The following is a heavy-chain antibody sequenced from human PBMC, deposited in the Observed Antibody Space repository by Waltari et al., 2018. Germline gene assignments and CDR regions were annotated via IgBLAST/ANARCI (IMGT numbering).Heavy chain of an antibody. J-gene: IGHJ4*02. CDR2: IIPMLGIA. CDR3: ARGGTAAAHNY. CDR1: GGTFSSYT. Sequence: QVQLVQSGAEVKKPGSSVKVSCKASGGTFSSYTISWVRQAPGQGLEWMGRIIPMLGIANYAQKFQGRVRITADKSTSTAYMELSSLRSEDTAVYYCARGGTAAAHNYWGQGTLVTVSS. D-gene: IGHD6-13*01. V-gene: IGHV1-69*02.